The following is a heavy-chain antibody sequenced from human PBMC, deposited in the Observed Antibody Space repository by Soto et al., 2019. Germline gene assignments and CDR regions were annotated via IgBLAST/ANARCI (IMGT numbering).Heavy chain of an antibody. Sequence: QVQLVESGGGVVQPGRSLRLSCAASGFTFSSYGMHWVRQAPGKGLEWVAVRWYDGSNKYYADSVKGRFTISRDNSKNTLYLKMISLRAEDTAVYYCARERIAVAGTNYYYYGMDVWGQGTTVTVSS. D-gene: IGHD6-19*01. CDR3: ARERIAVAGTNYYYYGMDV. J-gene: IGHJ6*02. CDR2: RWYDGSNK. CDR1: GFTFSSYG. V-gene: IGHV3-33*01.